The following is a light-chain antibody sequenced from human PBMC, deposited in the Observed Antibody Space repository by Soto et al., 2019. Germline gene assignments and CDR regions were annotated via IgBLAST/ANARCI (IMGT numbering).Light chain of an antibody. CDR3: HQRSNWPLT. J-gene: IGKJ4*01. V-gene: IGKV3-11*01. CDR1: QSVTKY. Sequence: EVVLTQSPDTLSLSPGERATLSCRASQSVTKYLAWYQQKPGQALRLLIYDVSKRATGIPARFSGSGSETDFTLTISSLEPGDFAVYYCHQRSNWPLTFGGGTKLEIK. CDR2: DVS.